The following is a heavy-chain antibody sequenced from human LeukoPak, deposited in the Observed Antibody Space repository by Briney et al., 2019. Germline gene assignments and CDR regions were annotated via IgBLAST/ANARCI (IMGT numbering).Heavy chain of an antibody. Sequence: GGSLRLSCAASGFTFSSYWMTWVRQAPGKGLEWVAIIKKDGSAKYYVDSVRGRFTISRDNAENSLYLQLNSLRAEDTAVYYCTRGSGWAFDIWGQGTMVTVSS. CDR3: TRGSGWAFDI. CDR1: GFTFSSYW. V-gene: IGHV3-7*04. D-gene: IGHD6-19*01. CDR2: IKKDGSAK. J-gene: IGHJ3*02.